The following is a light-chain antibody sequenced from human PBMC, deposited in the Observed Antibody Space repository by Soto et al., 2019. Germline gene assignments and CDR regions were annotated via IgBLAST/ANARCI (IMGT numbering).Light chain of an antibody. V-gene: IGKV3-11*01. CDR2: DAS. CDR3: QKRSNWPQWK. CDR1: QSVSSY. J-gene: IGKJ1*01. Sequence: THASATSALSPGEIQILSCSSSQSVSSYLAWYQQKPGQAPSLIIYDASNRATGIPDRFSGSGSGTDFTLPIRRLEPEDFAVYYCQKRSNWPQWKFGKGHQVDIK.